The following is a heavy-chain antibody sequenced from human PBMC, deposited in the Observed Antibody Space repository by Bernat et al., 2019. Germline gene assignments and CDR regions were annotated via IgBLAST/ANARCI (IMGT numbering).Heavy chain of an antibody. CDR2: ISRISSHI. J-gene: IGHJ5*02. V-gene: IGHV3-21*05. CDR3: AGASVDPLRRNWSDP. CDR1: GFTFSDFS. Sequence: EMQLVESGGGLVKPGGSLRLSCTASGFTFSDFSMNWVRQAPGKGPEWLSYISRISSHIYYADSVKGRFTISRYNAKSTLFLQMNSLTVDDTAVYYCAGASVDPLRRNWSDPWGQGTLVTVS.